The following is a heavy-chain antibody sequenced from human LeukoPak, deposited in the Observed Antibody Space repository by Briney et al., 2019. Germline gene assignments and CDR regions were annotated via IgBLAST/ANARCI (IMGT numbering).Heavy chain of an antibody. Sequence: PGGSLRLSCAASGFTFDDYAMHWVRQAPGKGLEWVSGISWNSGTIGYADSVKGRFTVSRDNAKNSLYLQMNSLRAEDTALYYCAKDTRGYSYGSFDYWGQGSLVTASS. CDR2: ISWNSGTI. CDR3: AKDTRGYSYGSFDY. J-gene: IGHJ4*02. D-gene: IGHD5-18*01. CDR1: GFTFDDYA. V-gene: IGHV3-9*01.